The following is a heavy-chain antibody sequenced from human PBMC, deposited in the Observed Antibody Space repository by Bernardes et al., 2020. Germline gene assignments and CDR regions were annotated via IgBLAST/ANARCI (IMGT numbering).Heavy chain of an antibody. J-gene: IGHJ5*02. CDR1: GGSFSVSY. V-gene: IGHV4-34*01. D-gene: IGHD4-17*01. CDR2: INHSGST. Sequence: SETLSLTCAVYGGSFSVSYWSWIRQPPGKGLEWIGEINHSGSTNYNPSLKSRVTISVDTSKNQFSLKLSSVTAADTAVFYCARVGDYGDYLRWFDPWGQGTLVTGSS. CDR3: ARVGDYGDYLRWFDP.